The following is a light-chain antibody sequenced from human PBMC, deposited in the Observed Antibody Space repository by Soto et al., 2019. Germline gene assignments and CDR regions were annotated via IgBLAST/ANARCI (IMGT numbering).Light chain of an antibody. V-gene: IGKV3-15*01. CDR3: QQYNNWPTT. J-gene: IGKJ1*01. CDR1: QSVSSN. CDR2: GAS. Sequence: ELVMTQSPATLSVSPGERATLSCRASQSVSSNLAWYQQKPGQAPRLLIYGASTRATGIPARFSGSGSGTEFTLTISSLQSEDFAVYYCQQYNNWPTTFGQGTKV.